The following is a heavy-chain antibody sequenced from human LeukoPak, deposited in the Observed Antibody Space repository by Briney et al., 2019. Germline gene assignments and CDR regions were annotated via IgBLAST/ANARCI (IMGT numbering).Heavy chain of an antibody. CDR1: GYTFTSYG. Sequence: ASVKVSCKASGYTFTSYGISWVRQAPGQGLEWMGWISAYNGNTNYAQKLQGRDTMTTDTSTSTAYMELRSLRSDDTAVYYCAGDHHDYGDFDYWGQGTLVTVSS. D-gene: IGHD4-17*01. V-gene: IGHV1-18*04. J-gene: IGHJ4*02. CDR3: AGDHHDYGDFDY. CDR2: ISAYNGNT.